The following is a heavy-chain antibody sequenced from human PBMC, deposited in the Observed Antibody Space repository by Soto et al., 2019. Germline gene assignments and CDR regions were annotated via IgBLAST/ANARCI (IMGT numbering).Heavy chain of an antibody. Sequence: QVQLVQSGAEVKXXGXXVXVSXXASXXXXXXXXXXWVRQAPGQGLEWMGRIIPIVDRANYAQKFQGRVTITADKSTNTAYMELSSLRSDDTAVYYCARDLAITVPAPMGYWGQGTLVTVSS. CDR2: IIPIVDRA. V-gene: IGHV1-69*08. D-gene: IGHD2-2*01. J-gene: IGHJ4*02. CDR1: XXXXXXXX. CDR3: ARDLAITVPAPMGY.